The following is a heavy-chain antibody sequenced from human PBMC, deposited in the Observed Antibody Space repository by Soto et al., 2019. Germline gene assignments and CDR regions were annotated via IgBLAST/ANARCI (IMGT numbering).Heavy chain of an antibody. J-gene: IGHJ4*02. D-gene: IGHD3-10*01. CDR3: ATPGSITMVREAGDY. V-gene: IGHV3-23*01. Sequence: GGSLSLSCAASGFTFSSYAMSWVRQAPGKGLEWVSAISGSGGSTYYADSVKGRFTISRDNSKNTLYLQMNSLRAEDTAVYYCATPGSITMVREAGDYWGQGTLVTVSS. CDR1: GFTFSSYA. CDR2: ISGSGGST.